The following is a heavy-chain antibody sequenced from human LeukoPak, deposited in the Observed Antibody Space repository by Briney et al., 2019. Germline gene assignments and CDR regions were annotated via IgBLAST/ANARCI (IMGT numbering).Heavy chain of an antibody. D-gene: IGHD2-15*01. CDR1: GFTFSSYS. V-gene: IGHV3-21*01. CDR3: ARGGYHHGFDI. CDR2: ISSSSSYI. Sequence: KPGGSLRLSCAASGFTFSSYSMNWVRQAPGKGLEWVSSISSSSSYIYYADSVKGRFTISRDNAKSTVYLQMNSLKAEDTAVYYCARGGYHHGFDIWGQGTMVTVSS. J-gene: IGHJ3*02.